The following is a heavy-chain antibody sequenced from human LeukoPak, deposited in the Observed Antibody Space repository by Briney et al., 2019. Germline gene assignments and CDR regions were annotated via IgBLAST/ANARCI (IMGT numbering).Heavy chain of an antibody. CDR2: IYSDGST. J-gene: IGHJ6*02. CDR3: ARGRGTSHYYYGIDV. CDR1: GFSVSSNY. V-gene: IGHV3-66*01. Sequence: TGGSLRLSCAASGFSVSSNYMNWVRQAPGRGLEWDSVIYSDGSTYYADSVKGRFTISRDNSKNTLYLQMNSLRAEDTAVYYCARGRGTSHYYYGIDVWGQGTTVTVSS. D-gene: IGHD5-24*01.